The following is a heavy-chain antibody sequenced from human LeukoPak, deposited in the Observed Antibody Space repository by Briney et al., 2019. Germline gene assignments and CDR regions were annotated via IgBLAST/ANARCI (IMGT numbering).Heavy chain of an antibody. Sequence: PGTSLRLSCTASGFTFNKYDMHWVRQAPGKGLEWVTFISHDGSQEHYADSVKGRFTVSRDNAKNSVNLQMNSLRAEDTAVYYCARGNAEATGGYYMDVWGKGTAVTISS. D-gene: IGHD6-25*01. CDR1: GFTFNKYD. J-gene: IGHJ6*03. CDR3: ARGNAEATGGYYMDV. V-gene: IGHV3-30*04. CDR2: ISHDGSQE.